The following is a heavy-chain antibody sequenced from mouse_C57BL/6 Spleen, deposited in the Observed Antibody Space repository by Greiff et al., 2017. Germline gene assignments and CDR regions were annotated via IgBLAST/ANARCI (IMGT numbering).Heavy chain of an antibody. J-gene: IGHJ2*01. Sequence: VQLKQSGPELVKPGASVKISCKASGYAFSSSWMNWVKQRPGKGLEWIGRIYPGDGDTNYNGKFKGKATLTADKSSSTAYMQLSSLTSEDSAVYFCARSTITTVVATGDYWGQGTTLTVSS. CDR3: ARSTITTVVATGDY. CDR2: IYPGDGDT. V-gene: IGHV1-82*01. D-gene: IGHD1-1*01. CDR1: GYAFSSSW.